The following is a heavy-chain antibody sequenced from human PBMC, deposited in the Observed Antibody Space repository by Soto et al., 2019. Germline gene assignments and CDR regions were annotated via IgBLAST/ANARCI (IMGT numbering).Heavy chain of an antibody. Sequence: XDSLTISCTGFGYTFTTFWISLVRQMPGKGLEWMGRIDPGDTYATYSPAFQGHVTISADKATSTAYLQWSSLKASDTAMYFCARIYCTTTTCDSWFDPWGQGTLVTVS. J-gene: IGHJ5*02. D-gene: IGHD2-2*01. CDR3: ARIYCTTTTCDSWFDP. V-gene: IGHV5-10-1*01. CDR2: IDPGDTYA. CDR1: GYTFTTFW.